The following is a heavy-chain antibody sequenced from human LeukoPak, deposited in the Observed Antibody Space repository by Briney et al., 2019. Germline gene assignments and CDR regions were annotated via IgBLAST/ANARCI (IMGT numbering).Heavy chain of an antibody. V-gene: IGHV4-59*08. CDR3: ARARSTRSFLFDY. CDR1: GGSISSYY. Sequence: SETLSLTCTVSGGSISSYYWSWIRQPPGKGLEWIGYIYYSGSTNYNPSLKSRVTISVDTSKNQFSLKLSSVTAADTAVYYCARARSTRSFLFDYWGQGTLVTVSS. D-gene: IGHD2-2*01. CDR2: IYYSGST. J-gene: IGHJ4*02.